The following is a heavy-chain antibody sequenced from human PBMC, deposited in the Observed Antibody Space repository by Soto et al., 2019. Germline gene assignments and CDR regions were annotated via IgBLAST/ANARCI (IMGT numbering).Heavy chain of an antibody. D-gene: IGHD1-26*01. CDR3: ARDPGSGSYFEAFDI. J-gene: IGHJ3*02. Sequence: GGSLRRSCAASGFTCSSYSMNWVRQAPGKGLEWVSYISSLSSTIYYADSVKGRFTISRDNAKNSLYLQMNSLRDEDTAVYYCARDPGSGSYFEAFDIWGQGTMVTVSS. CDR1: GFTCSSYS. V-gene: IGHV3-48*02. CDR2: ISSLSSTI.